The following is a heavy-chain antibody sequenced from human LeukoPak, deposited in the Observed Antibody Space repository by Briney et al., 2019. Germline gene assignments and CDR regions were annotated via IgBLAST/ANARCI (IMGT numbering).Heavy chain of an antibody. J-gene: IGHJ5*02. D-gene: IGHD1-1*01. Sequence: PSETLSLTCTVSGGSISSSSYYWGWIRQPPGKGLEWIGNIYYSGSTYYSPSLKSRVTISVDTSRNQFSLKLSSVTAADTAVYYCARPVPSRLGWFDPWGQGTLVTVSS. CDR2: IYYSGST. V-gene: IGHV4-39*01. CDR3: ARPVPSRLGWFDP. CDR1: GGSISSSSYY.